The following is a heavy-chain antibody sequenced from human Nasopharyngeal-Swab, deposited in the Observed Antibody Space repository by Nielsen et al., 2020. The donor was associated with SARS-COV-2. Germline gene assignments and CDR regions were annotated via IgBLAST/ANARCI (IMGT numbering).Heavy chain of an antibody. CDR1: AGIFSNYS. CDR2: IIPVFGTA. Sequence: SAQVSSKASAGIFSNYSIIWLRQAPAQGLEWLGGIIPVFGTANYAQKFQSRVTITADESTSTAYIQLNSLRSDDTAVYFCARGRDWNPTFFDHWGQGTLVTVSS. J-gene: IGHJ5*02. V-gene: IGHV1-69*13. CDR3: ARGRDWNPTFFDH. D-gene: IGHD1-1*01.